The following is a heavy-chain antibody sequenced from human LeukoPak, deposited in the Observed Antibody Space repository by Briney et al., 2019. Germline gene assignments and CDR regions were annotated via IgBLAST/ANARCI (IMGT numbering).Heavy chain of an antibody. CDR1: GFTFSSYG. CDR2: ISGSGGST. V-gene: IGHV3-23*01. CDR3: AKDRIMITFGGVIGLGY. Sequence: GGSLRLSCAASGFTFSSYGMGWVRQAPGKGLEWVSAISGSGGSTYYADSVKGRFTISRDNSKNTLYLQMNSLRAEDTAVYYCAKDRIMITFGGVIGLGYWGQGTLVTVSS. J-gene: IGHJ4*02. D-gene: IGHD3-16*02.